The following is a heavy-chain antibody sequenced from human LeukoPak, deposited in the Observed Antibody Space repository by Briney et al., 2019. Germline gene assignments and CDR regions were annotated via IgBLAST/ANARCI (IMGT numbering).Heavy chain of an antibody. CDR1: GFTFGDYA. J-gene: IGHJ6*02. CDR3: AKRSGGRSAATNSDYYYAMDV. Sequence: GGTLRLSCAASGFTFGDYAMHWVRQAPGKGLEWVSGITWNSRNIGYADSVKGRFTISRDNAKNFLYLQMNGLKAEDTALYYCAKRSGGRSAATNSDYYYAMDVWGQGTTVTVSS. D-gene: IGHD3-10*01. V-gene: IGHV3-9*01. CDR2: ITWNSRNI.